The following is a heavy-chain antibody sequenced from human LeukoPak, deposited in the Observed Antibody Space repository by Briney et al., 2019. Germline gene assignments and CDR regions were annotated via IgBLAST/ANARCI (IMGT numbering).Heavy chain of an antibody. CDR2: ITWDGDST. CDR1: GFTFDDYT. Sequence: PGGSLRLSCAASGFTFDDYTMHWVRQAPGKGLEWVSLITWDGDSTYYADSVRGRFTISRDNSKNSLYLQMNSLRTEDTALYYCAKDLSSGWSYFDYWGQGTLVTVSS. CDR3: AKDLSSGWSYFDY. V-gene: IGHV3-43*01. J-gene: IGHJ4*02. D-gene: IGHD6-19*01.